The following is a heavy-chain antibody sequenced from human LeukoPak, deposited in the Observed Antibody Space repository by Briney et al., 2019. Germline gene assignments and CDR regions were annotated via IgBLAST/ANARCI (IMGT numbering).Heavy chain of an antibody. CDR1: GYTFTGYY. D-gene: IGHD5-12*01. CDR3: ARVDIVDDNWFDP. Sequence: GASVKVSCKASGYTFTGYYMHWVRQAPGQGLEWMGWINPNSGGTNYAQKFQGRVTMTRDTSISTAYMELSRLRSDDTAVYYCARVDIVDDNWFDPWGQGTLVTVSS. J-gene: IGHJ5*02. CDR2: INPNSGGT. V-gene: IGHV1-2*02.